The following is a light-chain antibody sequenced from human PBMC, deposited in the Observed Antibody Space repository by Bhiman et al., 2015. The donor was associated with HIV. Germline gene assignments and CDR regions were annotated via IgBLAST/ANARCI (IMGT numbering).Light chain of an antibody. J-gene: IGLJ3*02. CDR3: QSYDYSLNGSGV. CDR1: SSNIGADYR. CDR2: GST. Sequence: QSVLTQPPSVSGAPGQRVTISCIGSSSNIGADYRVHWYQQLPGAAPKLLIHGSTNRPSGVPDRFSGSKSGTSASLAITGLQAEDEAIYYCQSYDYSLNGSGVFGGGTKLTVL. V-gene: IGLV1-40*01.